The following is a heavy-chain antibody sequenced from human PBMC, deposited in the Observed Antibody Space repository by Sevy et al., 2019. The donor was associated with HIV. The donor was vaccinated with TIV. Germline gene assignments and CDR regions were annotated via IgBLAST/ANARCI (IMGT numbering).Heavy chain of an antibody. Sequence: GGSLRLSCAASGFTFSSYAMHWVRQAPGKGLEWVAVISYEGSNKYYADSVKGRFTISRDNSKNTLYLQMNSLRAEDTAVYYCARESVRGVIIMYYFDYWGQGTLVTVSS. CDR1: GFTFSSYA. J-gene: IGHJ4*02. D-gene: IGHD3-10*01. CDR3: ARESVRGVIIMYYFDY. V-gene: IGHV3-30-3*01. CDR2: ISYEGSNK.